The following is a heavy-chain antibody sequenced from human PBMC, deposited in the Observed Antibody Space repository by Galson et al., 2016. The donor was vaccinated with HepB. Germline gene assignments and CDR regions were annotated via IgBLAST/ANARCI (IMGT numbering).Heavy chain of an antibody. CDR2: ISAYNGKT. D-gene: IGHD3-16*02. CDR3: ARMKVRDDDIWGSYRSSGYYAMDV. V-gene: IGHV1-18*01. CDR1: GYTFTSYG. Sequence: SVKVSCKASGYTFTSYGFNWVRQAPGQGLEWMGWISAYNGKTTYAQNLQGRVTMTTDTSTNTAYMELRSLRSDDTAIYYCARMKVRDDDIWGSYRSSGYYAMDVWGKGTTVTVSS. J-gene: IGHJ6*04.